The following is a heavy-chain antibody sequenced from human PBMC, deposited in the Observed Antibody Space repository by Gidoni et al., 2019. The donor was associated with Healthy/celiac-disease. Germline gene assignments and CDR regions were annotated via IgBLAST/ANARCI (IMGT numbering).Heavy chain of an antibody. V-gene: IGHV3-23*01. CDR3: AKADYGDYVYYYYGMDV. CDR2: ISGSGGST. Sequence: EVQLLESGGGLVQPGGSLRLSCAASGFTFSSYAMSWVRQAPGTGLEWVSAISGSGGSTYYADSVKGRFTISRDNSKNTLYLQMNSLGAEDTAVYYCAKADYGDYVYYYYGMDVWGQGTTVTVSS. CDR1: GFTFSSYA. D-gene: IGHD4-17*01. J-gene: IGHJ6*02.